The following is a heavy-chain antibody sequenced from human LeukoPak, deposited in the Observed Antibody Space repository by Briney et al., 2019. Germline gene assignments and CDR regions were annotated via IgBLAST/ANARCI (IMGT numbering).Heavy chain of an antibody. CDR3: ARVPLNGDDGYYYYYGMDV. CDR2: INPSGGST. CDR1: GYTFTSYY. Sequence: ASVKVSCKASGYTFTSYYMHWVRQAPGQGLGWMGIINPSGGSTSYAQKFQGRVTMTRDTSTSTVYMELSSLRSEDTAVYYCARVPLNGDDGYYYYYGMDVWGQGTTVTVSS. V-gene: IGHV1-46*01. J-gene: IGHJ6*02. D-gene: IGHD4-17*01.